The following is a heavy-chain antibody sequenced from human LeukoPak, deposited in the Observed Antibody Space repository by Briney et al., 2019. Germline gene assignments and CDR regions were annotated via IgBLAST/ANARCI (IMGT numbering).Heavy chain of an antibody. CDR3: TGNYYGSGSYADFDY. V-gene: IGHV3-23*01. J-gene: IGHJ4*02. CDR2: ITGSGGRT. D-gene: IGHD3-10*01. CDR1: GFTFSSYA. Sequence: GGSLRLSCAASGFTFSSYAMNWVRQAPGKGLEWVSAITGSGGRTYYADSVKGRFTISRDDSKNTAYLQMDSLKTEDTAVYYCTGNYYGSGSYADFDYWGQGTLVTVSS.